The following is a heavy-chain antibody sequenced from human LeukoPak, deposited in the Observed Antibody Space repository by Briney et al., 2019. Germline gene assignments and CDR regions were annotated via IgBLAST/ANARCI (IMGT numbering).Heavy chain of an antibody. CDR3: ARWGYFDSSTYFVVEY. V-gene: IGHV4-59*01. CDR2: IHYSGST. Sequence: SETLSLTCAVSGGSISRYYWNWIRQPPGERLEWIGWIHYSGSTAYNPSLESRVTMSVDTSKNHISLKMTSVTAADTATYYCARWGYFDSSTYFVVEYWGQGVLVTVSS. D-gene: IGHD3-22*01. J-gene: IGHJ4*02. CDR1: GGSISRYY.